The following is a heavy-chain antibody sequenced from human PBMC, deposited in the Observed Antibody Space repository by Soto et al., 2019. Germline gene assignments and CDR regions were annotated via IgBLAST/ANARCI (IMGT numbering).Heavy chain of an antibody. J-gene: IGHJ3*02. D-gene: IGHD7-27*01. CDR2: IYSGGST. Sequence: GGSLRLSFEASGFTVSSNYMSWVRQAPGKGLEWVSVIYSGGSTYYADSVKGRFTISRDNSKNTLYLQMNSLRAEDTAVYYCARDKTGDHAFDIWGQGTMVTVSS. V-gene: IGHV3-66*02. CDR1: GFTVSSNY. CDR3: ARDKTGDHAFDI.